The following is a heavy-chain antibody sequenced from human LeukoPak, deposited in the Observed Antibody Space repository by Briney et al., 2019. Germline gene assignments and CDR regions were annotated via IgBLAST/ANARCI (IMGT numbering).Heavy chain of an antibody. Sequence: LSLTCTVSGGSISSGGYYWSWIRQHPGKGLEWVSSIGRGGDTTYYADSVKGRFTISRDNSKNTLYLQMNSLRAEDTAVYYCARNGDYWGQGTLVTVSS. CDR1: GGSISSGGYY. CDR2: IGRGGDTT. V-gene: IGHV3-23*01. D-gene: IGHD2-8*01. CDR3: ARNGDY. J-gene: IGHJ4*02.